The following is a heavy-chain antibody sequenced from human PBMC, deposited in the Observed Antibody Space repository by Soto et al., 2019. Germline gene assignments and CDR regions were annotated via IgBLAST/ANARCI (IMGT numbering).Heavy chain of an antibody. CDR2: MFYGGST. CDR1: GDSVTSGNYH. V-gene: IGHV4-61*03. D-gene: IGHD1-1*01. J-gene: IGHJ4*02. CDR3: ARDSNWRVFDN. Sequence: PSETLSLTCTVSGDSVTSGNYHWSWIRQPPGKGLEWTGTMFYGGSTNFRPSLKSRATISLDTSNNRLSLKLTSVTAADTAVYYCARDSNWRVFDNWGQGSLVTVSS.